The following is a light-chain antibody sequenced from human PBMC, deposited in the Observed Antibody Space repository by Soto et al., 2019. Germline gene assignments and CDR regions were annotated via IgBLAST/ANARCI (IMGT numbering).Light chain of an antibody. V-gene: IGKV1-5*01. Sequence: DIQMTQSPSTLSASVGDRVTITCRASQTISNWLAWYQQKPGKAPKLLIYDAAKLESGVPSRFSGSGSGKEFTLTISSLQPDDFGTYYCQQYNSYAFTFGPGTKVDIK. CDR1: QTISNW. CDR3: QQYNSYAFT. CDR2: DAA. J-gene: IGKJ3*01.